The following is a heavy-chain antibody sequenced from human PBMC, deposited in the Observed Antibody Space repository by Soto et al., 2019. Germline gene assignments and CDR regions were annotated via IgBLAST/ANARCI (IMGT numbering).Heavy chain of an antibody. D-gene: IGHD3-22*01. CDR2: IIPIFGTP. J-gene: IGHJ4*02. Sequence: QVQLVQSGAEVKKPGSSGKVSCKASGGTFSTSLISWVRQAPGQGLEWMGVIIPIFGTPNYAQKFRGRVTITADESTSTVYMELHSVIAEEPAMSYCARGYTDYEDHSDYCDSWGQGPQVTVSS. CDR1: GGTFSTSL. CDR3: ARGYTDYEDHSDYCDS. V-gene: IGHV1-69*01.